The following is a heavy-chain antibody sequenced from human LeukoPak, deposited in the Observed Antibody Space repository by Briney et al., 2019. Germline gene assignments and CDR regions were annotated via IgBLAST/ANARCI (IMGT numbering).Heavy chain of an antibody. D-gene: IGHD3-16*01. V-gene: IGHV3-23*01. CDR3: AKAPRFGDHAAEYFYYYMDV. Sequence: PGGTLRLSCAASGFTFRSYAMSWVRQAPGKGLEWVSSIPRNGGSTYYADSVKGRFTISRDNSKNTLYVQMNSLRVDDTAVYYCAKAPRFGDHAAEYFYYYMDVWGKGTTVTVSS. J-gene: IGHJ6*03. CDR1: GFTFRSYA. CDR2: IPRNGGST.